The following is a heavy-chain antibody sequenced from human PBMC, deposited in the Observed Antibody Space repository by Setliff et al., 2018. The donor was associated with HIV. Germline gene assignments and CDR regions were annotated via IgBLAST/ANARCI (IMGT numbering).Heavy chain of an antibody. J-gene: IGHJ6*03. V-gene: IGHV3-21*01. D-gene: IGHD2-2*01. CDR2: ISSSSSYI. CDR3: AKSGYCGSATCRYFYYYMDV. CDR1: GFTFSSYS. Sequence: PGGSLRLSCAASGFTFSSYSMNWVRQAPGKGLEWVSSISSSSSYIYYADSVKGRFTISRDNAKNSLYLQMNSLRAEDTAVYYCAKSGYCGSATCRYFYYYMDVWGKGTTVTVSS.